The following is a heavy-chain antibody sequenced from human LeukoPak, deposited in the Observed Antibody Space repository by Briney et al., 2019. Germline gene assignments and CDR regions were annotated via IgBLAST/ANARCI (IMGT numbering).Heavy chain of an antibody. CDR1: GFTFSNYG. CDR2: IRYDGSIK. J-gene: IGHJ6*03. Sequence: GGSLRLSCTASGFTFSNYGMNWVRQAPGKGLEWVAYIRYDGSIKYYADSVKGRFTISRDNSKNTLNLQMNSLRAEDTAVYYCAKDRAYMDVWGKGTTITVSS. D-gene: IGHD5-24*01. CDR3: AKDRAYMDV. V-gene: IGHV3-30*02.